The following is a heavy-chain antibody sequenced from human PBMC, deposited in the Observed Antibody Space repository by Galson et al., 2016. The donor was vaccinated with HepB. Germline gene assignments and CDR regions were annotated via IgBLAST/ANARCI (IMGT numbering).Heavy chain of an antibody. CDR2: ILYDGSSN. Sequence: SLRLSCAVSGFTFSSYAVHWVRQAPGKGLEWVAVILYDGSSNYYADSVKGRFTISRDNSKNTLYLQMNSLRVEDTAVYYRAKEAGVYYYGSGGYSDYFDYWGQGTLVTVSS. V-gene: IGHV3-30*18. CDR3: AKEAGVYYYGSGGYSDYFDY. D-gene: IGHD3-22*01. CDR1: GFTFSSYA. J-gene: IGHJ4*02.